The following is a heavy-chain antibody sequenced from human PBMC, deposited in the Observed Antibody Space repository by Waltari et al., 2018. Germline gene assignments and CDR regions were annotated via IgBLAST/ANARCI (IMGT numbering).Heavy chain of an antibody. V-gene: IGHV4-34*01. CDR3: ARAPSGTIEYFQH. Sequence: QVQLQQWGAGLLKPSETLSLTCAVYGGSFSGHDWSWIRQPPGKGLEWIGEISDRGSTKYNPSLKSRVTISGDTSKNQFSLKVSSVTAADMAVYYCARAPSGTIEYFQHWGQGTLVTVSS. CDR2: ISDRGST. CDR1: GGSFSGHD. D-gene: IGHD1-26*01. J-gene: IGHJ1*01.